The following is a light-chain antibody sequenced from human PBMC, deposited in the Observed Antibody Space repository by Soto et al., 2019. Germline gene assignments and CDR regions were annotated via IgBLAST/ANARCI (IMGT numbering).Light chain of an antibody. CDR3: QDYKNYPWT. J-gene: IGKJ1*01. CDR2: GAS. CDR1: QGISNW. V-gene: IGKV1-8*01. Sequence: AIRMTQSPSSLSASTGDRVTITCRASQGISNWLAWYQQRPGKAPKLLVYGASTLQSGVPSRFSGSGSGTAFTLTISGLQSKDFATYYCQDYKNYPWTFVQGTKVEVK.